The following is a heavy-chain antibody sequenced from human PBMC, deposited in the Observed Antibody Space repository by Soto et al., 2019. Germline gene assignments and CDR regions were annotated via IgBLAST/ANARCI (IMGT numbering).Heavy chain of an antibody. CDR3: AKTPSLYYWNLDY. CDR1: GFTFSSYP. CDR2: ISGSGGST. Sequence: LRLSCAASGFTFSSYPMSWVRQAPGKGLEWVSAISGSGGSTYYTDSVKGRFTISRDNSKNTMYLQMSSLRAEDTAVYYCAKTPSLYYWNLDYWGLGTLVTVSS. J-gene: IGHJ4*02. D-gene: IGHD2-8*01. V-gene: IGHV3-23*01.